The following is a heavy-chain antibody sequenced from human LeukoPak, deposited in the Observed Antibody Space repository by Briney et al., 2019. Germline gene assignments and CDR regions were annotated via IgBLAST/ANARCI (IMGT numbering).Heavy chain of an antibody. V-gene: IGHV4-4*07. J-gene: IGHJ4*02. CDR2: IYTSGDT. CDR3: ARSISWYSYFGY. CDR1: GGSMSSYC. Sequence: PSETLSLTCTVSGGSMSSYCWSWIRQPAGKGLEWAGRIYTSGDTNYNPSLKSRVTMSVDTSKNQFSPKLSSVTAADTAVYYCARSISWYSYFGYWGQGTLVTVSS. D-gene: IGHD6-13*01.